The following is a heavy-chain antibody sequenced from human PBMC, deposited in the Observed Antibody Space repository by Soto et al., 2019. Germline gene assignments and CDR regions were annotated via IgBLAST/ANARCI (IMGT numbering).Heavy chain of an antibody. CDR3: ARGRRIGAVAGMVFDY. CDR1: GGSFSGYY. CDR2: INHSGST. V-gene: IGHV4-34*01. J-gene: IGHJ4*02. Sequence: QVQLQQWGAGLLKPSETLSLTCAVYGGSFSGYYWSWIRQPARKGLEWIGEINHSGSTNYNPSLKSRVTISVDTSKNQFSLKLSSVTAADTAVYYCARGRRIGAVAGMVFDYWGQGTLVTVSS. D-gene: IGHD6-19*01.